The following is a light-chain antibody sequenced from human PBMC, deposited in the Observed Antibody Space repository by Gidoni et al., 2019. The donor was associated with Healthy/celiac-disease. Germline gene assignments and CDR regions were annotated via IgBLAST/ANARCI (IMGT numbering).Light chain of an antibody. CDR3: QQRSNWPPIT. J-gene: IGKJ5*01. CDR1: PSVSSY. CDR2: DAS. Sequence: EIVLTQSPATLSLSPGERATLSCRASPSVSSYLAWYQQKPGQAPRLLIYDASNRATGIPARFSGSGSGTDFTINISSLEPEDFAVYYCQQRSNWPPITFXXXTRLEIK. V-gene: IGKV3-11*01.